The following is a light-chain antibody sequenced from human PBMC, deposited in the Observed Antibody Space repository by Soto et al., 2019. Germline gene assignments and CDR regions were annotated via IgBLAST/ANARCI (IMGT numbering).Light chain of an antibody. J-gene: IGLJ3*02. Sequence: QAVVTQSSSASASLGSSVKLTCTLSSGHSSYIIAWHQQQPGKAPRYLMKLEGSGSYNKGSEVPDRFSGSSSGADRYLTISNLQFEDEADYYCETWDSNTHTVFGGGTKLTVL. CDR1: SGHSSYI. CDR2: LEGSGSY. V-gene: IGLV4-60*02. CDR3: ETWDSNTHTV.